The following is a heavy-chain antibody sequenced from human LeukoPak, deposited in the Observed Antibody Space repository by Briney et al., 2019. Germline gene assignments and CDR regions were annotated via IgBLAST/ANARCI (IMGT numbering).Heavy chain of an antibody. CDR3: ATHRGRDGYNSPMHVAFDI. V-gene: IGHV1-69*05. Sequence: GASVKVSCKASGGTFSTHPINWVRQAPGQGLEWMGGIIPIFGTTHYAQKFQGRVTIITDESTSTAYMELSTLRSEDTAVYYCATHRGRDGYNSPMHVAFDIWGQGTMVTVSS. CDR1: GGTFSTHP. CDR2: IIPIFGTT. J-gene: IGHJ3*02. D-gene: IGHD5-24*01.